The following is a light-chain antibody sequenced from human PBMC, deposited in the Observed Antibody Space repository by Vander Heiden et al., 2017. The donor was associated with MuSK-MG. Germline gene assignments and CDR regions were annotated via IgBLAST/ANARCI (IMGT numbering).Light chain of an antibody. Sequence: DIQMTQSPSSLSASVGDRVTITCRASQSISSYLNWYQQKPGKAPKLLISGASSLQSGVPSRFSGSGSGTDFTLTVSRLQPEDFATYYCQQGDSMPYIYGQGTKLEIK. CDR3: QQGDSMPYI. CDR2: GAS. CDR1: QSISSY. V-gene: IGKV1-39*01. J-gene: IGKJ2*01.